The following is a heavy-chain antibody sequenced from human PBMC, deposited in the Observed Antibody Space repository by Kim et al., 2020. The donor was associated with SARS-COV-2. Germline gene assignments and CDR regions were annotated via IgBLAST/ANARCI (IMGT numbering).Heavy chain of an antibody. D-gene: IGHD3-3*01. CDR3: AKDRAIFGADLDY. V-gene: IGHV3-30*18. CDR2: ISYDGSNK. Sequence: GGSLRLSCAASGFTFSSYGMHWVRQAPGKGLEWVAVISYDGSNKYYADSVKGRFTISRDNSKNTLYLQMNSLRAEDTAVYYCAKDRAIFGADLDYWGQGTLVTVSS. J-gene: IGHJ4*02. CDR1: GFTFSSYG.